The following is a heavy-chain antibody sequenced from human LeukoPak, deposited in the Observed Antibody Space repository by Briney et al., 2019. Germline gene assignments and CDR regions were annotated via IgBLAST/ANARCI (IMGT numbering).Heavy chain of an antibody. CDR3: ARRVPYGSGRRWFDP. D-gene: IGHD3-10*01. CDR1: GGSFSGYY. V-gene: IGHV4-34*01. Sequence: SETLSLTCAVYGGSFSGYYWSWIRQPPGKGLEWIGEINHSGSTNYNPSLKSRVTISVDTSKNQFSLKLSSVTAADTAVYYCARRVPYGSGRRWFDPWDQGTLVTVSS. J-gene: IGHJ5*02. CDR2: INHSGST.